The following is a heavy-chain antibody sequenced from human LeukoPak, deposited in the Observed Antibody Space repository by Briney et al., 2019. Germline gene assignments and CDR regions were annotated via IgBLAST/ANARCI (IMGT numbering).Heavy chain of an antibody. V-gene: IGHV3-30-3*01. CDR3: VRDGLDSGSYSDY. D-gene: IGHD1-26*01. J-gene: IGHJ4*02. CDR1: GFTFSSYA. Sequence: GGSLRLSCAASGFTFSSYAMHWVRQAPGKGLEWVAVISYDGSNKYYADSVKGRFTISRDNSKNTLYLQMNSLRAEDTAVYYCVRDGLDSGSYSDYWGQGTLVTVSS. CDR2: ISYDGSNK.